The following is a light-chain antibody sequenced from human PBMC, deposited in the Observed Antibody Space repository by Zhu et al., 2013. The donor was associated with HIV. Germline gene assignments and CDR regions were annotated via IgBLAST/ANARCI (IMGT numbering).Light chain of an antibody. CDR3: QHRSNWPPIT. V-gene: IGKV1-17*01. CDR1: QGIRND. Sequence: DVQMSQSPSSLSAFVGDKVTITCRASQGIRNDLGWYQHKPGRAPKRLIYTASTFQSGVPSRFSASGSGTEFTLTISSLEPEDFALYYCQHRSNWPPITFGQGTRLDIK. CDR2: TAS. J-gene: IGKJ5*01.